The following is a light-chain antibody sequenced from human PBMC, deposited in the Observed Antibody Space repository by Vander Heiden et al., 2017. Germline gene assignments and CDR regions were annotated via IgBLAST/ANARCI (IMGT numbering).Light chain of an antibody. CDR1: KSVSGN. Sequence: EIVMTPSPATVSVSPGARAALSCRASKSVSGNLAWYQQKPGQAPRLLVYGASTRATGVPARFSGSGSGTEFTLTISSLQSEDFAFYYCLQYNFWPRTFGQGTKVEIK. CDR3: LQYNFWPRT. J-gene: IGKJ1*01. CDR2: GAS. V-gene: IGKV3-15*01.